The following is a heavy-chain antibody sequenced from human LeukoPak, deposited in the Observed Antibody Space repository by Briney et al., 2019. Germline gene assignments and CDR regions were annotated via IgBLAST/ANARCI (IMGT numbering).Heavy chain of an antibody. CDR2: IYHSGST. D-gene: IGHD3-22*01. V-gene: IGHV4-38-2*02. CDR3: ARGAGSSGSNIDY. J-gene: IGHJ4*02. CDR1: GYSISSGYY. Sequence: SETLSLTCTVSGYSISSGYYWGWIRQPPGKGLEWIGNIYHSGSTYDNPSLKSRVTISVDTSKNQFSLKLSSVTAADTAVYYSARGAGSSGSNIDYWGQGTLVTVSS.